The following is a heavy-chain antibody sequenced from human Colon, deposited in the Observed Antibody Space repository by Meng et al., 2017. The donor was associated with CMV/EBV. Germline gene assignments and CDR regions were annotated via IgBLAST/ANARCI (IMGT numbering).Heavy chain of an antibody. J-gene: IGHJ4*02. D-gene: IGHD6-13*01. Sequence: VELKAWGVLLLKPSEAPSLPFAVYGGSFSGYYWSWIRQPPGKGLEWIGEINHSGSTNYNPSLKSRVTISVDTSKNQFSLKLSSVTAADTAVYYCASILFAAAAGGWGGYWGQGTLVTVSS. CDR1: GGSFSGYY. V-gene: IGHV4-34*01. CDR3: ASILFAAAAGGWGGY. CDR2: INHSGST.